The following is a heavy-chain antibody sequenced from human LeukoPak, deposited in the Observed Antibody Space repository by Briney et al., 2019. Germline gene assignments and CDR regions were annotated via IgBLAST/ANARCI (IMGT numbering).Heavy chain of an antibody. CDR3: ARGNLVYYDSSGSFDY. CDR1: GYTFTSYY. Sequence: GASVKVSCKASGYTFTSYYMHWVRQAPGQGLEWMGIINPSGGSTSYAQKFQGRVTMTRDTSTSTVYMGLSSLRSEDTAVYYCARGNLVYYDSSGSFDYWGQGTLVTVSS. V-gene: IGHV1-46*01. J-gene: IGHJ4*02. CDR2: INPSGGST. D-gene: IGHD3-22*01.